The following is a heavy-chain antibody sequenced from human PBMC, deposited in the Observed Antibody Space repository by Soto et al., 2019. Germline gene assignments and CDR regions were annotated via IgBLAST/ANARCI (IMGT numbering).Heavy chain of an antibody. CDR3: ARDRTAAEAFDI. CDR1: GGSISSGGYY. J-gene: IGHJ3*02. CDR2: IYFSGSA. Sequence: TSETLSLTCTVSGGSISSGGYYWSWIRQRPGKGLEWIGYIYFSGSAYYIPSLKSRVTISVDTSKNQFFLKLSSVTAADTAVYYWARDRTAAEAFDIWGQGTMVTVSS. D-gene: IGHD6-13*01. V-gene: IGHV4-31*03.